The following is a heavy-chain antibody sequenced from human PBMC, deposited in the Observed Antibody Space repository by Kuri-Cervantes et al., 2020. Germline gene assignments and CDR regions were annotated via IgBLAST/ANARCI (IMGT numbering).Heavy chain of an antibody. D-gene: IGHD3-9*01. V-gene: IGHV1-69*13. Sequence: SVKVSCKASGYTFTSYDINWVRQATGQGLEWMGGIIPIFGTANYAQKFQGRVTITADESTSTAYMELSSLRSEDTAVYYCAREQLRYFDWLLYTPNYYYGMDVWGQGTTVTVSS. CDR3: AREQLRYFDWLLYTPNYYYGMDV. CDR2: IIPIFGTA. CDR1: GYTFTSYD. J-gene: IGHJ6*02.